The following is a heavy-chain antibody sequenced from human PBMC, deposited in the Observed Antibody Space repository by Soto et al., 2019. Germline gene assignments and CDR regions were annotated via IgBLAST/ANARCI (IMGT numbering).Heavy chain of an antibody. CDR3: ARGVIH. CDR2: IYYSVST. D-gene: IGHD2-21*01. V-gene: IGHV4-31*03. Sequence: QVQLQESGPGLVKPSQTLSLTCTVSGGSISSGGYYWSWIRQHPGKGLEWIGYIYYSVSTYYHPSLPSRVTRSVARSKNHFSLKLSSVTDAVTDVYYCARGVIHWCQGTLVTVSS. J-gene: IGHJ4*02. CDR1: GGSISSGGYY.